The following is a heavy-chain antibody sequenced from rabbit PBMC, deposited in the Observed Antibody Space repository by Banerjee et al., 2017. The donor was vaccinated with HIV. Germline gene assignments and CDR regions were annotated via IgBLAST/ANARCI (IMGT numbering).Heavy chain of an antibody. D-gene: IGHD4-2*01. CDR2: YDTGSGSR. CDR3: ARYATGSRHI. J-gene: IGHJ6*01. CDR1: GFFFSSSYY. Sequence: QQQLEAAGGVVVQPEGSMTLTCTAAGFFFSSSYYMCWGRQARGKRLEWIGCYDTGSGSRWYARWAKGRFSISTASSPTVTLQMTSLAAADTATYFCARYATGSRHIWGPGTLVTVS. V-gene: IGHV1S45*01.